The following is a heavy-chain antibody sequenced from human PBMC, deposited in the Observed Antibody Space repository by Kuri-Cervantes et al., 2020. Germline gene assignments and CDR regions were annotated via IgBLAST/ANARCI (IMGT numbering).Heavy chain of an antibody. CDR1: GFTFKNYE. CDR2: IRSSGGTI. V-gene: IGHV3-48*03. D-gene: IGHD6-6*01. Sequence: GGSLRLSCAASGFTFKNYEMHWDRQAPGKGLEWVSNIRSSGGTIYYADSVKGRFSISRDNAKNSLYLQMNSLRTEDTALYYCAKDLGYFSSQFRDWGQGTLVTVSS. J-gene: IGHJ4*02. CDR3: AKDLGYFSSQFRD.